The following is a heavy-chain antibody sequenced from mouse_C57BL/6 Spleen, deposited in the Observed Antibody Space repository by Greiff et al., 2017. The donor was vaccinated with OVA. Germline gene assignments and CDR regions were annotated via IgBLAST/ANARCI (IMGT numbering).Heavy chain of an antibody. CDR1: GYTFTDYY. J-gene: IGHJ4*01. CDR2: IYPGSGNT. CDR3: AIYYGSSYAMDY. Sequence: QVQLKESGAELVRPGASVKLSCKASGYTFTDYYINWVKQRPGQGLEWIARIYPGSGNTYYNEKFKGKATLTAEKSSSTAYMQLSSLTSEDSAVYFSAIYYGSSYAMDYWGQGTSVTVSS. V-gene: IGHV1-76*01. D-gene: IGHD1-1*01.